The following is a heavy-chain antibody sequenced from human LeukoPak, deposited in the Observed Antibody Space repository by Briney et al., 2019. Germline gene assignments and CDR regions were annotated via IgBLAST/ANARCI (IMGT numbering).Heavy chain of an antibody. V-gene: IGHV3-23*01. D-gene: IGHD3-9*01. Sequence: RAGGSLRLSCAASGFTFSSYAMSWVRQAPGKGLEWVSSISGTSGSTFYADSVQGWFTISRDNSKNTLYLQMNSLRAEDTAVYYCAKVPFDWISSTNYYYYMDVWGKGTTVTVSS. CDR3: AKVPFDWISSTNYYYYMDV. CDR2: ISGTSGST. J-gene: IGHJ6*03. CDR1: GFTFSSYA.